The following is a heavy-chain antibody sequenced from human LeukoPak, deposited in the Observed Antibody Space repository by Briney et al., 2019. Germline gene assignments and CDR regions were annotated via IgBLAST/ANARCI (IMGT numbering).Heavy chain of an antibody. J-gene: IGHJ6*03. CDR1: GFTFRTSG. Sequence: GGSLRLSCAASGFTFRTSGMNWVRQAPGKGLEWVSYISSSGTTISYAQSVKGRFTITRDNAQNSLTLHMNTLRADDTAVYYCARDSLRTALYYMDVWGKGTTVTVSS. CDR2: ISSSGTTI. CDR3: ARDSLRTALYYMDV. V-gene: IGHV3-48*01.